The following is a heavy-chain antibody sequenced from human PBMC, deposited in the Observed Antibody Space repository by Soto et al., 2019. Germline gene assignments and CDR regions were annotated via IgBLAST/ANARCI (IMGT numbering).Heavy chain of an antibody. Sequence: GGSLRLSCAASGFTFSSYAMSWVRQAPGKGLEWVSAISGSGGSTYYADSVKGRFTISRDNSKNTLYLQMNSLRAEDTAVYYCAKFEVPLTIFGVVTPITYYYYGMDVWGQGTTVTVSS. J-gene: IGHJ6*02. CDR3: AKFEVPLTIFGVVTPITYYYYGMDV. V-gene: IGHV3-23*01. CDR2: ISGSGGST. D-gene: IGHD3-3*01. CDR1: GFTFSSYA.